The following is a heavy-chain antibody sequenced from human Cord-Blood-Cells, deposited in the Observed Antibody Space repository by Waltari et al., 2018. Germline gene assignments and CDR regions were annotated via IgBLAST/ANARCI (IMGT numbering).Heavy chain of an antibody. CDR1: GGSSSGYY. CDR3: ARVGRQLVATSGNP. D-gene: IGHD5-12*01. J-gene: IGHJ5*02. Sequence: QVQLQQWGAGLLKPSETLSLTCAVYGGSSSGYYWSWIRQPPGKGLEWIGEINHSGSTNYNPSLKSRVTISVDTSKNQFSLKLSSVTAADTAVYYCARVGRQLVATSGNPWGQGTLVTVSS. V-gene: IGHV4-34*01. CDR2: INHSGST.